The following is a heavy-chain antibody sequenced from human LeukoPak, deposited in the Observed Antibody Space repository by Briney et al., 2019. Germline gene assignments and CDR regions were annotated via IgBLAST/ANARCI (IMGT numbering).Heavy chain of an antibody. CDR1: GYTFTSYD. V-gene: IGHV1-8*03. J-gene: IGHJ5*02. D-gene: IGHD6-13*01. CDR2: MNPNSGNT. Sequence: ASVKVSCKASGYTFTSYDINWVRQATGQGLEWMGWMNPNSGNTGYAQKFQGRVTITRNTSISTAYMELSSLRSEDTAVYYCARAESSSWSEGGNWFDPWGQGTLVTVSS. CDR3: ARAESSSWSEGGNWFDP.